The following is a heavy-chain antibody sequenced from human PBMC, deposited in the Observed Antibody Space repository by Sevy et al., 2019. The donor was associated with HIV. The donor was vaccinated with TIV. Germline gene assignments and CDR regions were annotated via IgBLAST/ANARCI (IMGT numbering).Heavy chain of an antibody. D-gene: IGHD3-22*01. CDR1: GYMFIAYF. CDR3: ARVVYYDSTAYYFDY. V-gene: IGHV1-2*06. Sequence: ASVKVSCKASGYMFIAYFIHWVRQAPGQGLEWMGRINPNSGDTNSAQKFQGRVTMTRDTSINTVYMELSRLRSDDTAVYSCARVVYYDSTAYYFDYWGQVTLVTVSS. J-gene: IGHJ4*02. CDR2: INPNSGDT.